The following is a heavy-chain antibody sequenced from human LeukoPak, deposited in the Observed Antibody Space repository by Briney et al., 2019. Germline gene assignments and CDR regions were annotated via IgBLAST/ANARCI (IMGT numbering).Heavy chain of an antibody. CDR1: GFTFSSYA. CDR3: ARDSGSYWRTIDY. V-gene: IGHV3-30-3*01. Sequence: PGGSLRPSCAASGFTFSSYAMHWVRQAPGKGLEWVAVISYDGSNKYYADSVKGRFTISRDNSKNTLYLQMNSLRAEDTAVYYCARDSGSYWRTIDYWGQGTLVTVSS. D-gene: IGHD1-26*01. J-gene: IGHJ4*02. CDR2: ISYDGSNK.